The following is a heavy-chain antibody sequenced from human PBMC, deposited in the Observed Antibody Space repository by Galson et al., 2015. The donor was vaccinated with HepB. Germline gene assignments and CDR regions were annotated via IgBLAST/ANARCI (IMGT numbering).Heavy chain of an antibody. D-gene: IGHD2-2*01. J-gene: IGHJ6*02. CDR3: ARIVVVPAASYYGMDV. Sequence: ETLSLTCTISGDSISSNYYWGWIRQPPGKGLECIATVTYSGGTYYNPSLKSRVTISVDRSKNQFSLKLSSVTAADTSVYYCARIVVVPAASYYGMDVWGQGTTVTVSS. V-gene: IGHV4-39*01. CDR2: VTYSGGT. CDR1: GDSISSNYY.